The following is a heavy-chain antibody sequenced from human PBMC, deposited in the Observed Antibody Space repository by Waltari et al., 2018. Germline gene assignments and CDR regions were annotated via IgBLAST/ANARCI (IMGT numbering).Heavy chain of an antibody. CDR2: ISYDGSNK. D-gene: IGHD3-10*01. V-gene: IGHV3-30*01. CDR3: ARDLLMVRGVIANYYYYGMDV. Sequence: QVQLVESGGGVVQPGRSLRLSCAASGFTFSRYAMHWVRQAPGKGLEWVAVISYDGSNKYYADSVKGRFTISRDNSKNTLYLQMNSLRAEDTAVYYCARDLLMVRGVIANYYYYGMDVWGQGTTVTVSS. CDR1: GFTFSRYA. J-gene: IGHJ6*02.